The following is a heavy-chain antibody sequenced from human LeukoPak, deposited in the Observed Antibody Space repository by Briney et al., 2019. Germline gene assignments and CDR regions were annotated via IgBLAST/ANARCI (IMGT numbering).Heavy chain of an antibody. Sequence: SETLSLTCTVSGGSISSSSYYWGWIRQPPGKGLEWIGYIYYSGSTNYNSSLKSRVTISVDTSKNQFSLKLSSVTAADTAVYYCARGPHDYGFQYFFNYWGQGTLVTVSS. V-gene: IGHV4-61*05. J-gene: IGHJ4*02. CDR3: ARGPHDYGFQYFFNY. CDR1: GGSISSSSYY. D-gene: IGHD4-17*01. CDR2: IYYSGST.